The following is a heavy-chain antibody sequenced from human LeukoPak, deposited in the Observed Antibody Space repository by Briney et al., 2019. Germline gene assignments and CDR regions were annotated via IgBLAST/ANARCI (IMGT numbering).Heavy chain of an antibody. J-gene: IGHJ4*02. Sequence: GGSLRLSCAADGFSFSNSWMTWVRQAPGKDLEWVASINPDGSEVSYVGSVKGRFTISRDNAKNSVYLQMSSLRAEETGVFYCARDRGYTSFDYWGQGALVAVSS. CDR1: GFSFSNSW. CDR2: INPDGSEV. CDR3: ARDRGYTSFDY. D-gene: IGHD5-18*01. V-gene: IGHV3-7*01.